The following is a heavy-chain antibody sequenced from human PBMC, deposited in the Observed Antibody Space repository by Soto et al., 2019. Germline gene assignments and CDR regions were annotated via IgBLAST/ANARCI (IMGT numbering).Heavy chain of an antibody. CDR3: ATGGGRWSRIRGSRFDS. V-gene: IGHV3-48*02. CDR1: EIKFRGLP. Sequence: ASEIKFRGLPRHRFRKDPVKGLEWISYISGPGVTIYYADSVKGRFTISRDNANSSLYLQMHSLRDEDTAVYYCATGGGRWSRIRGSRFDSRGQGTLVTVSS. CDR2: ISGPGVTI. J-gene: IGHJ5*01. D-gene: IGHD3-10*01.